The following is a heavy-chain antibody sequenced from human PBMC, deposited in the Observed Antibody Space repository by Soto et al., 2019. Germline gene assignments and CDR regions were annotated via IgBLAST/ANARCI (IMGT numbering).Heavy chain of an antibody. Sequence: QVQLVQSGAEVKKPGSSVRVPCKASGDTFNFYSINWVRQAPGLGLEWMGRINPILSMSNYAQRFQGRVTMTADKSTSTAYMELSSLRSEDTAMYYCASSYGSGYRAFDSWGQGALVTVSS. CDR1: GDTFNFYS. D-gene: IGHD3-10*01. CDR2: INPILSMS. V-gene: IGHV1-69*02. J-gene: IGHJ4*02. CDR3: ASSYGSGYRAFDS.